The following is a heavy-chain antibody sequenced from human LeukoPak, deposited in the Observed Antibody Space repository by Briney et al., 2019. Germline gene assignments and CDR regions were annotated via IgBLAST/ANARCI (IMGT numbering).Heavy chain of an antibody. Sequence: SETLSLTCTVSGGSISSYYWSWIRQPPGKGLEWIGYIYYSGSTNYNPSLKSRVTISVDTSKNQFSLKLSSVTAADTAVYYCARRDYGDYVTDFDYWGQGTLVTVSS. CDR1: GGSISSYY. V-gene: IGHV4-59*12. D-gene: IGHD4-17*01. CDR3: ARRDYGDYVTDFDY. CDR2: IYYSGST. J-gene: IGHJ4*02.